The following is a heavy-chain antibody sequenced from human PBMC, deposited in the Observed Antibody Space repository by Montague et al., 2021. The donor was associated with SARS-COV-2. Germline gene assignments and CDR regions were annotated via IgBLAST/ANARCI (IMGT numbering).Heavy chain of an antibody. D-gene: IGHD3-3*01. V-gene: IGHV4-39*07. Sequence: SETLSLTCTVSGGSISSSNYFWGWIRQPPGKGLEWIGSIYFGGGTYYNPSLKSRVTISVDTSKNQFSLKLTSVTAADTAVCWCARDVGKGFSGVEIEGGFDYWGQGTLVSVSS. CDR2: IYFGGGT. CDR1: GGSISSSNYF. CDR3: ARDVGKGFSGVEIEGGFDY. J-gene: IGHJ4*02.